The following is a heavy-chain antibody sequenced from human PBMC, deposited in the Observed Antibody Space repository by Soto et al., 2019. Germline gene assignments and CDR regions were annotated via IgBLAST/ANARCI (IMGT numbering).Heavy chain of an antibody. Sequence: GESLKISCKGSGYSFTSYWIGWVRQMPGKGLEWMGIIYPGDSDTRYSPSFQGQVTISADKSINTAYLQWSSLKASDTAMYYCVRLYCGGDCYHNGMAVWAQGTTVTVSS. V-gene: IGHV5-51*01. CDR3: VRLYCGGDCYHNGMAV. CDR1: GYSFTSYW. D-gene: IGHD2-21*02. J-gene: IGHJ6*02. CDR2: IYPGDSDT.